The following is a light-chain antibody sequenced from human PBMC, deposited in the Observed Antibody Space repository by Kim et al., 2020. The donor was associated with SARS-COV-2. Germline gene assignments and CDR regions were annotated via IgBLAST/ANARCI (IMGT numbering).Light chain of an antibody. Sequence: SVSPGQTASITCSGDKLGDKYACWYQQKPGQSPVLVIYQDSKRPSGIPERFSGSNPGNTATLTISGTQAMDEADYYCQAWDSSTGVFGTGTKVTVL. J-gene: IGLJ1*01. V-gene: IGLV3-1*01. CDR2: QDS. CDR1: KLGDKY. CDR3: QAWDSSTGV.